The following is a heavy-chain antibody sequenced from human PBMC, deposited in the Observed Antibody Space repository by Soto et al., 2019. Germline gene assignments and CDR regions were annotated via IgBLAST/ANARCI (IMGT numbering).Heavy chain of an antibody. J-gene: IGHJ5*02. Sequence: GGSLRLSCAASGFTFSSYAMHWVRQAPGKGLEWVAVISYDGSNKYYADSVKGRFTISRDNSKNTLYLQMNSLRAEDTAVYYCARDRAPRLDWFDPWGQGTLVTVSS. D-gene: IGHD3-9*01. CDR1: GFTFSSYA. V-gene: IGHV3-30-3*01. CDR3: ARDRAPRLDWFDP. CDR2: ISYDGSNK.